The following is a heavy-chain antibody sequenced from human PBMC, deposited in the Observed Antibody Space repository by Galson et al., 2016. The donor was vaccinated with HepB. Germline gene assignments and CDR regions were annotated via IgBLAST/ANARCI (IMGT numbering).Heavy chain of an antibody. J-gene: IGHJ4*02. CDR3: ARDLNIYDY. Sequence: SLRLSCATSGFTFSDYYMSWIRQVPGKGLEWITYISRNSDSTNYADSVKGRFTISRDNAKYSVSLRMNNLRVEDTAIYYCARDLNIYDYWGQGTLVTVSS. CDR1: GFTFSDYY. CDR2: ISRNSDST. D-gene: IGHD2/OR15-2a*01. V-gene: IGHV3-11*06.